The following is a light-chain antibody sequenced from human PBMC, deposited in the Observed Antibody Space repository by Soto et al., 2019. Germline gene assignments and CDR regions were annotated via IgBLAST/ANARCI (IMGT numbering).Light chain of an antibody. J-gene: IGKJ1*01. CDR2: SAS. Sequence: DIQMTQSPSSLSASLVDRVTITCRSSQSISSYLNWYQQKPGKAPKLLVYSASSLQSGVPSRFSGSGSGTNFTLTISDLQPEDFTTYYCQKSDSIPWTFGQGTKVDI. CDR3: QKSDSIPWT. V-gene: IGKV1-39*01. CDR1: QSISSY.